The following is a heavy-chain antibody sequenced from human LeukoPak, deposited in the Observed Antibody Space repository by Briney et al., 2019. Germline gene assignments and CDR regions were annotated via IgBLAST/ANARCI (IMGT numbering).Heavy chain of an antibody. CDR1: GGSISSGGYY. CDR2: IYYSGST. Sequence: SETLSLTCTVSGGSISSGGYYWSWIRQHPGKGLEWIGYIYYSGSTYYNPSLKSRVTKSVDTSKNQFSLKLSSVTAADTAVYYCARVADIVVVPASHFDYWGQGTLVTVSS. D-gene: IGHD2-2*01. J-gene: IGHJ4*02. CDR3: ARVADIVVVPASHFDY. V-gene: IGHV4-31*03.